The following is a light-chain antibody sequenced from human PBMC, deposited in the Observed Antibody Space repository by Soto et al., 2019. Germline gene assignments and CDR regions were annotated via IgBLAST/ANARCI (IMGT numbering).Light chain of an antibody. J-gene: IGKJ4*01. CDR3: LQDYNYPLT. V-gene: IGKV1-6*01. CDR1: QGIRND. CDR2: AAS. Sequence: ASQMTQSPSSLSAPVGDRVTITCRASQGIRNDLGWYQQKPGKAPKLLIYAASSLQSGVPSRFSGSGSGTDFTLTISSLQPEDFATYYCLQDYNYPLTFGGGTKVDIK.